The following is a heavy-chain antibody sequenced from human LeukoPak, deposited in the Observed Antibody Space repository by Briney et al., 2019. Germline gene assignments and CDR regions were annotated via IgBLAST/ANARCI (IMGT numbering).Heavy chain of an antibody. J-gene: IGHJ6*02. V-gene: IGHV4-34*01. CDR2: INHSGST. CDR3: ARRSSGWYRPYYYYGMDV. D-gene: IGHD6-19*01. Sequence: TSETLSLTCAVYGGSFSGYYWSWIRQPPGKGLEWIGEINHSGSTNYNPSLKSRVTISVDTSKNQFSLKLSSVTAADTAVYYCARRSSGWYRPYYYYGMDVWGQGTTVTASS. CDR1: GGSFSGYY.